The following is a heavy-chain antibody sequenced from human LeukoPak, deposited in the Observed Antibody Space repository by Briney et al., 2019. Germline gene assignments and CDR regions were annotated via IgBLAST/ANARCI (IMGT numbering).Heavy chain of an antibody. Sequence: SVKVSCKASGFTFTTSAVQWVRQARGQRLEWIEWIVVGSGNTNSAQKFQERVTITRDMSTSTDYMELSSLRSENTAVNFCSAGIGWYRFDYWGQGNLVTVSS. CDR1: GFTFTTSA. V-gene: IGHV1-58*01. D-gene: IGHD6-19*01. CDR3: SAGIGWYRFDY. J-gene: IGHJ4*02. CDR2: IVVGSGNT.